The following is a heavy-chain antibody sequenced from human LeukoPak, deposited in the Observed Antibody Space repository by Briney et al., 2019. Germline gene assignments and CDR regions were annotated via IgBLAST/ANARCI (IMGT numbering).Heavy chain of an antibody. CDR3: AKGITGYYSGMDV. D-gene: IGHD1-20*01. CDR1: GFTFSSYA. Sequence: PGGSLRLSCAASGFTFSSYAMSWVRQAPGKGLEWVSGTSGSGGRTYYADSVKGRFTISRDNSKSTLYLQMNSLRAEDTAVYYCAKGITGYYSGMDVWGQGTTVTVSS. J-gene: IGHJ6*02. CDR2: TSGSGGRT. V-gene: IGHV3-23*01.